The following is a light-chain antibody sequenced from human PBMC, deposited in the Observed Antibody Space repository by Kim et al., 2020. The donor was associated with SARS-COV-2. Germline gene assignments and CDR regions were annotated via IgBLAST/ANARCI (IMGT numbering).Light chain of an antibody. CDR2: DND. V-gene: IGLV1-51*01. Sequence: QSVLTQPPSVSAAPGQKVTISCSGTTSNSGRNYVSWYQHLPGTAPKLLIYDNDNRPSGIPDRFSGSKSGTSATLGITGLQTGDEADFYCGTWDNSLSSWVLGTGTKVTVL. CDR1: TSNSGRNY. J-gene: IGLJ1*01. CDR3: GTWDNSLSSWV.